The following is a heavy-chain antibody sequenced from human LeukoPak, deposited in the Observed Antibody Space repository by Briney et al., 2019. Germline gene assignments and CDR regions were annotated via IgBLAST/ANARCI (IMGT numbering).Heavy chain of an antibody. CDR2: IYTTGRT. D-gene: IGHD3-22*01. V-gene: IGHV4-61*02. CDR1: GDSIDSASYY. J-gene: IGHJ4*02. Sequence: PSQTLSLTCTVSGDSIDSASYYWSWIRQPPGKGLQWIGRIYTTGRTNYNPSLRSRVTISMDTSKNQFSLKLSSVTAADTAVYYCASPDRQTYYYDSSGPLPPHYWGQGTLVTVSS. CDR3: ASPDRQTYYYDSSGPLPPHY.